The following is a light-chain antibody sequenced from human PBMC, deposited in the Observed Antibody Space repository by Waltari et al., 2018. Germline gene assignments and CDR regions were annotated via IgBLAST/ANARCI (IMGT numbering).Light chain of an antibody. J-gene: IGLJ3*02. Sequence: QSALTQPASVSGSPGQSITISCTGTTSDVGKYNLVSWYQHYPGKPPKLIIYEVNKRPSGVSNRFAGAKAGNRASLTISGLHVEDEATYYCCSYVGISASEFGGGTNLAVL. CDR2: EVN. CDR1: TSDVGKYNL. V-gene: IGLV2-23*02. CDR3: CSYVGISASE.